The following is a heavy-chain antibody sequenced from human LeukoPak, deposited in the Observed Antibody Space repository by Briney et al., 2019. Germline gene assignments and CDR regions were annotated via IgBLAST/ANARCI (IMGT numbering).Heavy chain of an antibody. D-gene: IGHD6-19*01. CDR1: GFTFADFT. J-gene: IGHJ4*02. CDR2: IRSNVYGGTT. CDR3: TRGSGRYVMVDW. Sequence: GGSLRLSCTAFGFTFADFTVSWFRQSSGQGLEWVGFIRSNVYGGTTEHAASVEARFTISRDDSNSIAYLQMNSLKTEDTAVYYCTRGSGRYVMVDWWGQGTLVTVSS. V-gene: IGHV3-49*03.